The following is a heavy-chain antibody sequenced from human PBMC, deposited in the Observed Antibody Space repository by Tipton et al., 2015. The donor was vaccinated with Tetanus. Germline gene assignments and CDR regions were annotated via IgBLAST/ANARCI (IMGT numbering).Heavy chain of an antibody. D-gene: IGHD2/OR15-2a*01. CDR3: ARAAGFLGLTHDF. V-gene: IGHV4-30-4*01. CDR2: IYQTGTT. J-gene: IGHJ4*02. Sequence: GEALSNGDYYWSWIRKPPGKDLEWIGYIYQTGTTYYNPSLKGRVTISMDRSNTQFSLRLDSLTAADTAVYYCARAAGFLGLTHDFWGRGTLVSVSS. CDR1: GEALSNGDYY.